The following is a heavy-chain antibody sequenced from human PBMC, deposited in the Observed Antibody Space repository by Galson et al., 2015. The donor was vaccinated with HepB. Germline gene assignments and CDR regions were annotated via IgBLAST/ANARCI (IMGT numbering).Heavy chain of an antibody. J-gene: IGHJ4*02. CDR3: VKTSYGGYRHYSFDS. CDR1: GYSFANHW. Sequence: QSGAEVKKPGESLKISCEGSGYSFANHWLAWVRQVPGKGLEWMGNIYPGDSDTTYNPAFQGRVTFSVDKSINTAFLQWSSLRASDTAMYYCVKTSYGGYRHYSFDSWGRGTLVTVSS. V-gene: IGHV5-51*01. D-gene: IGHD5-12*01. CDR2: IYPGDSDT.